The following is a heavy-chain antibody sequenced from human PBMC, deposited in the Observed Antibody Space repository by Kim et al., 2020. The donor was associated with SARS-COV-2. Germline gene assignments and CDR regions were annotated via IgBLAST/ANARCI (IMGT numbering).Heavy chain of an antibody. D-gene: IGHD2-15*01. CDR3: ARDHLNGDTVVAFDI. V-gene: IGHV4-30-2*01. CDR1: GASISSRDYS. CDR2: MYYSGGT. Sequence: SETLSLTCAVSGASISSRDYSWSWIRQPPGKGLEWIGYMYYSGGTYYNPSLKSRVTISVDGSKNQFSLKLTSVTAADTAVYYCARDHLNGDTVVAFDILG. J-gene: IGHJ3*02.